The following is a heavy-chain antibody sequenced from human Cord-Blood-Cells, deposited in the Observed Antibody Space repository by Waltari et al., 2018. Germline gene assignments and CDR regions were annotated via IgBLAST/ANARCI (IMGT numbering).Heavy chain of an antibody. V-gene: IGHV4-34*01. D-gene: IGHD3-9*01. CDR3: ARHFEQNYDILTGYYNWFDP. CDR2: INHSGST. J-gene: IGHJ5*02. CDR1: GGSFSGYY. Sequence: QVQLQQWGAGLLKPSETLSLTCAVYGGSFSGYYWSWIRQPPGKGPEWIGEINHSGSTNYNPSLKSRVTISIDTSKNQFSLKLSSVTAADTAVYYCARHFEQNYDILTGYYNWFDPWGQGTLVTVSS.